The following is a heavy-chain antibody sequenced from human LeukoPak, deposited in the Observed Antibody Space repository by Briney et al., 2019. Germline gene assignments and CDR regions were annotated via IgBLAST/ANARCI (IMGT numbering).Heavy chain of an antibody. CDR3: ARDGHGNFWRARRTYYMDV. J-gene: IGHJ6*03. CDR1: GFTFSDYI. V-gene: IGHV3-21*01. CDR2: ISSSSSSI. D-gene: IGHD3-3*01. Sequence: GGSLRLSCAVSGFTFSDYIINWVRQAPGKGLEWVSSISSSSSSIYYADSVKGRFTISRDNAKNSLYLQMNSLRAEDTAVYYCARDGHGNFWRARRTYYMDVWGKGTTVTVSS.